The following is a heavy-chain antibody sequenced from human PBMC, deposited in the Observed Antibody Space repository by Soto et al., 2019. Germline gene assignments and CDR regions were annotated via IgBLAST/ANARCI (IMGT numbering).Heavy chain of an antibody. D-gene: IGHD2-21*02. Sequence: PGESLKISCNGSGYSFTIYWIGWVRQMPGKGLEWMGVIYPGDSDTRYNPSFQGRVTISADKSINTAYLQWTSLKASDTAMYYCARSPCGGDGIRLDPWGQGTLVTVSS. CDR1: GYSFTIYW. V-gene: IGHV5-51*01. CDR3: ARSPCGGDGIRLDP. CDR2: IYPGDSDT. J-gene: IGHJ5*02.